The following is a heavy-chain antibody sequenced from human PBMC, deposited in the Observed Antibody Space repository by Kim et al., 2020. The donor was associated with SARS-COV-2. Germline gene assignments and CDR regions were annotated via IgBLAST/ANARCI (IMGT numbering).Heavy chain of an antibody. J-gene: IGHJ6*02. CDR2: A. D-gene: IGHD5-18*01. V-gene: IGHV1-69*01. Sequence: ANYAQKFQGRVTINADESTSTAYMELSSLRSEDTAVYYCARVYSSYGMDVWGQGTTVTVSS. CDR3: ARVYSSYGMDV.